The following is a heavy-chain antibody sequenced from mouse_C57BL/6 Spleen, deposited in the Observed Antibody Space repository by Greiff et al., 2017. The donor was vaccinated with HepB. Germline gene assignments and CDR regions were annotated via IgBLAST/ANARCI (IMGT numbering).Heavy chain of an antibody. CDR1: GFTFSSYA. D-gene: IGHD1-1*01. J-gene: IGHJ4*01. CDR2: ISDGGSYT. V-gene: IGHV5-4*03. CDR3: GRGYYGSSYNYAMDY. Sequence: EVMLVESGGGLVKPGGSLKLSCAASGFTFSSYAMSWVRQTPEKRLEWVATISDGGSYTYYPDNVKGRFTISRDNAKNNLYLQMSHLKSEDTAMYYGGRGYYGSSYNYAMDYWGQGTSVTVSS.